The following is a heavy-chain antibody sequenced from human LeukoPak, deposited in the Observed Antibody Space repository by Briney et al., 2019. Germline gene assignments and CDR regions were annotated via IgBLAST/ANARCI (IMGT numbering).Heavy chain of an antibody. V-gene: IGHV4-34*01. CDR1: GGSFSGYY. J-gene: IGHJ4*02. CDR3: ARGHYPAYYDFWSGYPAPRYYFDY. Sequence: SETLSLTCAVYGGSFSGYYWSWIRQPPGKGLEWIGEINHSGSTNYNPSLKSRVTISVDTSKNQFSLKLSSVTAADTAVYYCARGHYPAYYDFWSGYPAPRYYFDYWGQGTLVTVSS. CDR2: INHSGST. D-gene: IGHD3-3*01.